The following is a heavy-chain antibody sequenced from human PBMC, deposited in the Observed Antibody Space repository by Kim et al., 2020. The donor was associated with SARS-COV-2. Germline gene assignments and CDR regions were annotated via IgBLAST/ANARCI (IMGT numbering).Heavy chain of an antibody. CDR2: IYHDGSHK. Sequence: GGSLRLSCAASGFTFSLFGIHWVRQAPGKGLEWVAIIYHDGSHKFYADSVKGRFTISRDNSKDTVDLHMNSLRAEDTALYFCVKDAAWVFDYWGQGTLVTVSS. D-gene: IGHD6-25*01. J-gene: IGHJ4*02. CDR3: VKDAAWVFDY. CDR1: GFTFSLFG. V-gene: IGHV3-33*06.